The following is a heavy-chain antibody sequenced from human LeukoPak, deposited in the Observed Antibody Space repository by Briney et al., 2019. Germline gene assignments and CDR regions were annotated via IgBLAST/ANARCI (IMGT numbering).Heavy chain of an antibody. D-gene: IGHD5-12*01. Sequence: ASVKVSCKASGGTFSSYAISWVRQAPGQGLEWMGGIIPIFGTANYAQKFQGRVTITADKSTSTAYMELSSLRSEDTAVYYCAKIDDSGYVSWGDYWGQGTLVTVSS. V-gene: IGHV1-69*06. CDR2: IIPIFGTA. CDR3: AKIDDSGYVSWGDY. J-gene: IGHJ4*02. CDR1: GGTFSSYA.